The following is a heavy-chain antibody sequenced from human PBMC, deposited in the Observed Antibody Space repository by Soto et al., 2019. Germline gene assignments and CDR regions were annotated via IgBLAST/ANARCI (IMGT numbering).Heavy chain of an antibody. CDR1: GFTFSSYD. J-gene: IGHJ4*02. V-gene: IGHV3-30*14. CDR3: VKGEYYYDSSGYYPFDY. D-gene: IGHD3-22*01. Sequence: GGSLRLSCAASGFTFSSYDMHWVRQAPGKGLEWVAVISYDGSNKYYADSVKGRFTISRDNSKNTVYLQMSSLRVEDTAVYYCVKGEYYYDSSGYYPFDYWGQGTLVTVSS. CDR2: ISYDGSNK.